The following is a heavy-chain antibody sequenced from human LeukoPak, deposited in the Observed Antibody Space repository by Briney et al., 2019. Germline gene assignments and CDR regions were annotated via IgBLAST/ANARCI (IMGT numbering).Heavy chain of an antibody. D-gene: IGHD6-13*01. CDR3: ARAARYSSSWLGVEVDWFDP. V-gene: IGHV3-33*01. CDR1: GLTFSSYG. CDR2: IWYDGSNK. J-gene: IGHJ5*02. Sequence: PGRSLRLSCAASGLTFSSYGMHWVRQAPGKGLEWVAVIWYDGSNKYYADSVKGRFTISRDNSKNTLYLQMNSLRAEDTAVYYCARAARYSSSWLGVEVDWFDPWGQGTLVTVSS.